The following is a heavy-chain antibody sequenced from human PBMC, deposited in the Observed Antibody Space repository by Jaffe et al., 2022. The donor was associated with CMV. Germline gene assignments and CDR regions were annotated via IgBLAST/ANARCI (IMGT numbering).Heavy chain of an antibody. CDR2: IGNAGDT. Sequence: EVQLVESGGGLVQPGGSLRLSCAASGFTCSNYDMHWVRQVTGKGLEWVAAIGNAGDTYYPGSVKGRFTVSREDAENSLYLQMSSLRPGDTAVYYCARGTYDFWSGPGLVFDIWGQGTMVTVSS. V-gene: IGHV3-13*01. D-gene: IGHD3-3*01. J-gene: IGHJ3*02. CDR3: ARGTYDFWSGPGLVFDI. CDR1: GFTCSNYD.